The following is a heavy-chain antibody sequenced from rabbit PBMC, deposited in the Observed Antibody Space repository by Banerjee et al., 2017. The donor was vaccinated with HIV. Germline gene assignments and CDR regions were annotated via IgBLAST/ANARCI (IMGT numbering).Heavy chain of an antibody. Sequence: QEQLEESGGDLVKPEGSLTLTCTASGFSFSNKYVMCWVRQAPGKGLEWIGSIYTGDGGTFYASWVSGRFTISLDKAQNTVFLRMTSVTVADTATYFCARDLAAVTGWNFGLWGQGTLVTVS. J-gene: IGHJ4*01. CDR2: IYTGDGGT. V-gene: IGHV1S45*01. CDR3: ARDLAAVTGWNFGL. D-gene: IGHD7-1*01. CDR1: GFSFSNKYV.